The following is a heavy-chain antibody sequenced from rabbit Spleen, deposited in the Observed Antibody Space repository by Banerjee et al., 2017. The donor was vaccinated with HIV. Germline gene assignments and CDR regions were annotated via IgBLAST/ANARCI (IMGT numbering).Heavy chain of an antibody. CDR3: ARGAWSTDCMNL. J-gene: IGHJ4*01. CDR2: IYAGSSGST. CDR1: GFSFSSGYD. Sequence: QQLVESGGGLVQPGASLTLTCKASGFSFSSGYDMCWVRQAPGKGLEWIACIYAGSSGSTSYASWAKGRFTISKTSSTTVTLQMTSLTAADTATYFCARGAWSTDCMNLWGPGTLVTVS. D-gene: IGHD7-1*01. V-gene: IGHV1S40*01.